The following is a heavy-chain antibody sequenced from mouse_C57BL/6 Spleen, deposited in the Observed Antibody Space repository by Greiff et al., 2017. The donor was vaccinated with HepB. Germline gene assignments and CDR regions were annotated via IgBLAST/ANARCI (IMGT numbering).Heavy chain of an antibody. CDR1: GYAFSSYW. V-gene: IGHV1-80*01. J-gene: IGHJ2*01. D-gene: IGHD1-1*01. CDR3: ARGSYYYGSSLDY. CDR2: IYPGDGDT. Sequence: VKLQESGAELVKPGASVKISCKASGYAFSSYWMNWVKQRPGKGLEWIGQIYPGDGDTNYNGKFKGKATLTADKSSSTAYMQLSSLTSEDSAVYFCARGSYYYGSSLDYWGQGTTLTVSS.